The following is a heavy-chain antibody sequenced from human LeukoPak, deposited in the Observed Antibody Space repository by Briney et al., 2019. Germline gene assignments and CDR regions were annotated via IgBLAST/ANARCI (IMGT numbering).Heavy chain of an antibody. J-gene: IGHJ4*02. V-gene: IGHV4-61*02. D-gene: IGHD6-6*01. CDR1: GGSISSGSYY. Sequence: SETLSLTCTVSGGSISSGSYYWSWIRQPAGKGLEWIGRIYTSGSTNYNPSLKSRVTISVDTSKNQFSLKLSSVTAADTAVYYCARDSGIAARRRDWGQGTLVTVSS. CDR3: ARDSGIAARRRD. CDR2: IYTSGST.